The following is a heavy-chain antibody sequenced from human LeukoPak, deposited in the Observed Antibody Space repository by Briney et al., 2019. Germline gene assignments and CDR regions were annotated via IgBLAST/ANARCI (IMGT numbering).Heavy chain of an antibody. J-gene: IGHJ4*02. D-gene: IGHD6-13*01. CDR1: GFTFSSYA. CDR2: IIGSCNST. Sequence: PGVSLRLSCAASGFTFSSYAMSWVRQAPGKGLEWVSAIIGSCNSTFYADSVKGRFTISRDNSKNTIFLQMNNLRAEDTAVYYCAKDRAQQLVLDFWGQGTLVTVSS. CDR3: AKDRAQQLVLDF. V-gene: IGHV3-23*01.